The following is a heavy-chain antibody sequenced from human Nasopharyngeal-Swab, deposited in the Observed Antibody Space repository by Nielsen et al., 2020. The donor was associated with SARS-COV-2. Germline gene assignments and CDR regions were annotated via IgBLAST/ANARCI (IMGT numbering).Heavy chain of an antibody. V-gene: IGHV4-31*02. Sequence: WIRQPPGKGLKWIGYIYYSGSTYYNPSLKSRVTISVDTSKNPFSLKLSSVTAADTAEYYCARGAPGDILTGAGDGTRFDPWGQGTLVTVSS. D-gene: IGHD3-9*01. J-gene: IGHJ5*02. CDR2: IYYSGST. CDR3: ARGAPGDILTGAGDGTRFDP.